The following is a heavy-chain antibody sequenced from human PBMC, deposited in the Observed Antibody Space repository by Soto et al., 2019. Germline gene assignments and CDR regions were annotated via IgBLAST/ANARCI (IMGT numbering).Heavy chain of an antibody. D-gene: IGHD6-19*01. CDR2: IYYSGCT. CDR1: GGSISSYY. Sequence: PSETLSLTCTVSGGSISSYYWSWIRQPPGKGLEWIGYIYYSGCTNYNPSLKSRVTISVDTSKNQFSLKLSSVTAADTAVYYCARGIAVAGTFFDYWGQGTLVTAPQ. CDR3: ARGIAVAGTFFDY. J-gene: IGHJ4*02. V-gene: IGHV4-59*01.